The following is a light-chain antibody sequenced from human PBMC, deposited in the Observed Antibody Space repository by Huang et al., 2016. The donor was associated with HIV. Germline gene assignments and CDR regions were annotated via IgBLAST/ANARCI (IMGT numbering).Light chain of an antibody. CDR2: SAS. Sequence: QMTQSPSSLSASVGDRVTITCRASQSPNKYLNWYQQKPGKSPNRLIYSASTLQSGVPSKFSGGVSGTVFTLTISNLQPEDYATYYCQQTVSVPLTFGGGTKVEIK. CDR3: QQTVSVPLT. CDR1: QSPNKY. V-gene: IGKV1-39*01. J-gene: IGKJ4*01.